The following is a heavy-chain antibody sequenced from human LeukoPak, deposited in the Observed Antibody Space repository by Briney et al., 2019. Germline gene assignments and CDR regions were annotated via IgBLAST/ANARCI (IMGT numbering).Heavy chain of an antibody. CDR1: GFTVSGNY. Sequence: GGSLRLSCAASGFTVSGNYMSWVRQAPGKGLEWVSVIYSGGSTYYADSVKGRSTISRDNSKNTLYLQMNSLRAEDTAVYYCARAPFSTYPLDYWGQGTLVTVSS. CDR2: IYSGGST. CDR3: ARAPFSTYPLDY. J-gene: IGHJ4*02. V-gene: IGHV3-53*01. D-gene: IGHD2-2*01.